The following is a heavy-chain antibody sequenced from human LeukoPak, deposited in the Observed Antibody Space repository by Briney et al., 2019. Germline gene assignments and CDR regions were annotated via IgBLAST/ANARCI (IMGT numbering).Heavy chain of an antibody. CDR3: ARVPYSSSWYEGDHFDY. Sequence: SETLSLTCTVTGGSISSYYWSWIRQPPGKGLEWIGYIYYSGSTNYNPSLKSRVTISVDTSKNQFSLKLSSVTAADTAVYYCARVPYSSSWYEGDHFDYWGQGTLVTVSS. CDR2: IYYSGST. D-gene: IGHD6-13*01. J-gene: IGHJ4*02. V-gene: IGHV4-59*12. CDR1: GGSISSYY.